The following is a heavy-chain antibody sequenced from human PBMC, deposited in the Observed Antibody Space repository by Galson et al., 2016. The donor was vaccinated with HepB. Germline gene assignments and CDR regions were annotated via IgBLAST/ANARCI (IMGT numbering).Heavy chain of an antibody. V-gene: IGHV3-11*01. CDR3: ARVGVGLDFDY. J-gene: IGHJ4*02. CDR2: IGNRGGTM. CDR1: GFTFSDYY. Sequence: SLRLSCAASGFTFSDYYMSWIRQAPGKGLDWVSFIGNRGGTMYYTDSMKGRFTISRDNAKNSLYLQVNTLRAEDTAVYYCARVGVGLDFDYWGRGTLSPSPQ.